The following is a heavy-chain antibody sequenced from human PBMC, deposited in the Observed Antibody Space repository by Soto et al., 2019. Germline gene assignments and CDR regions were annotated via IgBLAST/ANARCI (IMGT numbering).Heavy chain of an antibody. CDR1: GFTFSSYA. Sequence: GGSLRLSCAASGFTFSSYAMSWVRQAPGKGLEWVSSFNGNNGDTYYAGSVRGRFTISRDNSKNTLYLQMNSLRAEDTAVYYCAKGSGSYRMLGIDSWGQGTLVTVSS. V-gene: IGHV3-23*01. J-gene: IGHJ4*02. D-gene: IGHD1-26*01. CDR2: FNGNNGDT. CDR3: AKGSGSYRMLGIDS.